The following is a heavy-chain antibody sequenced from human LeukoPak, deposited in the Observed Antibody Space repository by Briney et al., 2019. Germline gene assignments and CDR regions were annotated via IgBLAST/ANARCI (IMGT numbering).Heavy chain of an antibody. Sequence: GGSLRLSCAASGFTFSSYAMSWVRQAPGKGLEWVSAISGSGGSTYYADSVKGRFTISRDNSKNTLYLQMNSLRAEDTAVYYCAREGIAAAGTYYYYYGMDVWGQGTTVTVSS. CDR3: AREGIAAAGTYYYYYGMDV. V-gene: IGHV3-23*01. CDR2: ISGSGGST. D-gene: IGHD6-13*01. CDR1: GFTFSSYA. J-gene: IGHJ6*02.